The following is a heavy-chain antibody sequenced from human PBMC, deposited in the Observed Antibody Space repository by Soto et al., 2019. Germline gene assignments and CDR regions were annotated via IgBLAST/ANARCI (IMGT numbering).Heavy chain of an antibody. V-gene: IGHV4-4*02. J-gene: IGHJ5*02. Sequence: SETLSLTCAVSGGSISSSNWWSWVRQPPGKGLEWIGEIYHSGSTNYNPSPKSRVTISVDKSKNQFSLKLSSVTAADTAVYYCASMYSSSWSNWFDPWGQGTLVTVSS. CDR3: ASMYSSSWSNWFDP. D-gene: IGHD6-13*01. CDR1: GGSISSSNW. CDR2: IYHSGST.